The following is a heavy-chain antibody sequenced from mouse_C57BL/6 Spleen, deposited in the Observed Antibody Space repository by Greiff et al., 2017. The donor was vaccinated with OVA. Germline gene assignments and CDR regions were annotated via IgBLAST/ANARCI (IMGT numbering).Heavy chain of an antibody. D-gene: IGHD2-5*01. CDR1: GYTFTSYW. J-gene: IGHJ4*01. V-gene: IGHV1-50*01. CDR3: ARGYSNYERDYAMDY. Sequence: VQLQQPGAELVKPGASVKLSCKASGYTFTSYWMQWVKQRPGQGLEWIGEIDPSDSYTNYNQKFKGKATLTVDTSSSTAYMQLSSLTSEDSAVYYCARGYSNYERDYAMDYWGQGTSVTVSS. CDR2: IDPSDSYT.